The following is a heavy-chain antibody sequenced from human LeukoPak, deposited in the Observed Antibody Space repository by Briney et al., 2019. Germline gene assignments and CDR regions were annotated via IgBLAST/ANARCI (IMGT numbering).Heavy chain of an antibody. CDR1: GYTFTGYG. D-gene: IGHD2-2*01. V-gene: IGHV1-18*01. CDR3: ARDPCSSTSCPNNWFDP. Sequence: GASVKVSCKASGYTFTGYGISWVRQAPGQGLEWMGWISTYSGNTNYAQNLQGRVTMTTDTYTSTAYMELRSLRSDDTAVYYCARDPCSSTSCPNNWFDPWGQGTRVTVSS. CDR2: ISTYSGNT. J-gene: IGHJ5*02.